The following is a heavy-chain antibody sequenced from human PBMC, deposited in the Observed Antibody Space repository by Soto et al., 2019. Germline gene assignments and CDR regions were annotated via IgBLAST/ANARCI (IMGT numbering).Heavy chain of an antibody. CDR3: ARLEQLASVALDY. D-gene: IGHD6-13*01. CDR2: IYSSGGT. V-gene: IGHV4-59*08. Sequence: SEPLSLTCTVSGGSIGTYYWSWIRQPPGKGLEWIGYIYSSGGTNYNPSLKSRITMSVDTSKNQFSLKLSSMTAADTAVYYCARLEQLASVALDYWGQGTLVTVSS. J-gene: IGHJ4*02. CDR1: GGSIGTYY.